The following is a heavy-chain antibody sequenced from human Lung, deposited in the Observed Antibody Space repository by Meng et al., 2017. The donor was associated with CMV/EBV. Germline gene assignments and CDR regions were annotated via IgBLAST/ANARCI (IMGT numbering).Heavy chain of an antibody. V-gene: IGHV3-7*04. CDR3: GGVGIGY. Sequence: QLVSAGGDLGQPGETLGLSCAASGFSSSRYWMNWNRKDPGKGLEWVANTNEDGSKKYYVDSVKGRFTISRDNAKNSLYLQMNSLRVEDTAIYYCGGVGIGYWGQGTLVTVSS. CDR1: GFSSSRYW. J-gene: IGHJ4*02. CDR2: TNEDGSKK. D-gene: IGHD3-10*01.